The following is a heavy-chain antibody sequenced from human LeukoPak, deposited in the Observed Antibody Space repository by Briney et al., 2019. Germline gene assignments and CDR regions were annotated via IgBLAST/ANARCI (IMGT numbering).Heavy chain of an antibody. CDR1: GFTFNTYS. J-gene: IGHJ4*02. Sequence: TGGSLRLSCAASGFTFNTYSMNWVRQAPGKGLEWVSSISSNSRDIYYADSVKGRFTISRDNAKNSLHLQMNSLRAEDTAVYYCAREEVGWNPNDYWGQGTLVTVSS. V-gene: IGHV3-21*01. CDR2: ISSNSRDI. D-gene: IGHD1-1*01. CDR3: AREEVGWNPNDY.